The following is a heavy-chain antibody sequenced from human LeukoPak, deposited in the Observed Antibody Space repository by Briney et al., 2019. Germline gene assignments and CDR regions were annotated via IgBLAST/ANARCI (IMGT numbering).Heavy chain of an antibody. V-gene: IGHV3-23*01. CDR1: GFTFSSYA. J-gene: IGHJ4*02. CDR3: AKGRYSGTTYYFDY. CDR2: ISGFGGNI. D-gene: IGHD5-12*01. Sequence: GGSLRLSCAASGFTFSSYAMSWVRQTPGKGLEWVSSISGFGGNIYYADSVKGRFTISRDNAKNSLYLQMNSLRAEDTAMYYCAKGRYSGTTYYFDYWGQGTLVTVSS.